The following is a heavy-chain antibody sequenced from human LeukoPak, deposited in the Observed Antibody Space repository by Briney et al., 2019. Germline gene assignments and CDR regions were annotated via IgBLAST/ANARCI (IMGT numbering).Heavy chain of an antibody. Sequence: SETLSLTCTVSGASISSGSYYWSWIRQPAGKGLEWIGRVYTSGSTNYNPSLKSRVTISVGTSKNQFSLRLTSVTAADTAVYYCSKQPYSSSWYYFQLWGQGTLVIVSS. J-gene: IGHJ1*01. CDR3: SKQPYSSSWYYFQL. CDR1: GASISSGSYY. D-gene: IGHD6-13*01. CDR2: VYTSGST. V-gene: IGHV4-61*02.